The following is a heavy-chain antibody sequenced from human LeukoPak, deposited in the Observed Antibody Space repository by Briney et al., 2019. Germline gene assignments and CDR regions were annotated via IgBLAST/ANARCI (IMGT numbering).Heavy chain of an antibody. Sequence: GGSLRLSCAASGFTFSRMSWVRQAPGKGLEWVANIKQDGSEKYYVDSVKGRFTISRDNAKNSLYLHMNSLRAEDTAVYYCARGYYDSSGYCYAFDIWGQGTMVTVSS. CDR3: ARGYYDSSGYCYAFDI. V-gene: IGHV3-7*04. CDR1: GFTFSR. J-gene: IGHJ3*02. CDR2: IKQDGSEK. D-gene: IGHD3-22*01.